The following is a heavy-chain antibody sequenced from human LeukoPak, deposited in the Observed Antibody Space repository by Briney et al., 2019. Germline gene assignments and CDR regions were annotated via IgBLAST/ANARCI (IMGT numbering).Heavy chain of an antibody. V-gene: IGHV3-23*01. CDR3: AKDQVGLRFPRVFDY. D-gene: IGHD3-3*01. CDR1: GFTFSSYA. J-gene: IGHJ4*02. Sequence: GGSLRLSCAASGFTFSSYAMSWVRQAPGKGLEWVSAISGSGGSTYYADSVKGRFTISRDNSKNTLYLQMNSLRAEDTAVYYCAKDQVGLRFPRVFDYWGQGTLVTVSS. CDR2: ISGSGGST.